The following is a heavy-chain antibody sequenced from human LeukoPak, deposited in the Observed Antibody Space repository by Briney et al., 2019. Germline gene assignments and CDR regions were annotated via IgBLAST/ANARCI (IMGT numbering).Heavy chain of an antibody. Sequence: GESLKISCKGSGYSFTSYWIGWVRQMPGKGLEWMGIIYPGDSDTRYSPSFQGQVTISADKSISTAYLQWSSLKASDTAMYYCARLHGDYAWYNYMDVWGRGTTVTVSS. J-gene: IGHJ6*03. CDR3: ARLHGDYAWYNYMDV. CDR2: IYPGDSDT. V-gene: IGHV5-51*01. CDR1: GYSFTSYW. D-gene: IGHD4-17*01.